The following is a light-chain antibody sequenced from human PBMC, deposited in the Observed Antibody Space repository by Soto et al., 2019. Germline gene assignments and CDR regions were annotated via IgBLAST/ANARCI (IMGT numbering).Light chain of an antibody. Sequence: IALTQSPLSLTVTPGEPASISCRSSQTLLHGNGYNYLDWYLQKPGQSPQLLIYLGSSRASGVPDRFSGGGSGTDFTLKISRVEAEDVGIFYCMQGLRPMYTFGQGTKLEIK. CDR3: MQGLRPMYT. J-gene: IGKJ2*01. V-gene: IGKV2-28*01. CDR1: QTLLHGNGYNY. CDR2: LGS.